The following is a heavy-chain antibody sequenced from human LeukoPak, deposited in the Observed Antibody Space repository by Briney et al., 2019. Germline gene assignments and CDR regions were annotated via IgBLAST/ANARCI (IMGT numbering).Heavy chain of an antibody. CDR3: ARGLGFWSSQVEFWFDP. D-gene: IGHD3-3*01. CDR1: GFTFSSYG. J-gene: IGHJ5*02. Sequence: GGSLRLSCAASGFTFSSYGMHWVRQAPGKGLEWVAVIWYDGSNKYYADSVKGRFTISRDNSKNTLYLQMNSLRAEDTAVYYCARGLGFWSSQVEFWFDPWGQGTLVTVSS. CDR2: IWYDGSNK. V-gene: IGHV3-33*01.